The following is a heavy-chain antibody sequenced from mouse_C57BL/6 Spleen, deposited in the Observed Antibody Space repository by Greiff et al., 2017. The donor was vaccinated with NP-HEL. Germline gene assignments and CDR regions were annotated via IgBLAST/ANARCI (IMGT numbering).Heavy chain of an antibody. V-gene: IGHV1-26*01. J-gene: IGHJ2*01. CDR2: INPNNGGT. CDR1: GYTFTDYY. Sequence: EVQLQESGPELVKPGASVKISCKASGYTFTDYYMNWVKQSHGKSLEWIGDINPNNGGTSYNQKFKGKATLTVDKSSSTAYMELRSLTSEDSAVYYCARSKEWLLLDYWGQGTTLTVSS. D-gene: IGHD2-3*01. CDR3: ARSKEWLLLDY.